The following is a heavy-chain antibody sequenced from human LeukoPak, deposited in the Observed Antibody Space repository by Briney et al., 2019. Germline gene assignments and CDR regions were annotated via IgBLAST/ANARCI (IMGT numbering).Heavy chain of an antibody. Sequence: SETLSLTCAVSGGSISSGGYSWSWIRQPPGKGLEWIGYIYHSGSTYYNPSLKSRVTISVDRSRNQFSLKLSSVTAADTAVYYCARAHSSGRPTYYFDYWGQGTLVTVSS. J-gene: IGHJ4*02. CDR1: GGSISSGGYS. V-gene: IGHV4-30-2*01. CDR3: ARAHSSGRPTYYFDY. D-gene: IGHD3-10*01. CDR2: IYHSGST.